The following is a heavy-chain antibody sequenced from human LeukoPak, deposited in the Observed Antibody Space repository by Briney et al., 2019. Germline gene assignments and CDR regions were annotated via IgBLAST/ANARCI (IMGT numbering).Heavy chain of an antibody. V-gene: IGHV3-9*01. J-gene: IGHJ4*02. D-gene: IGHD2-15*01. CDR3: AKDMGYCSGGSCYPTYYFDY. Sequence: GGSLRLSCAASGFTFDYYAMHWVRQAPGKGLEWVSGISWNSGSIGYADSVKGRFTISRDNAKNSLYLQMNSLRAEDTALYYCAKDMGYCSGGSCYPTYYFDYWGQGTLVTVSS. CDR1: GFTFDYYA. CDR2: ISWNSGSI.